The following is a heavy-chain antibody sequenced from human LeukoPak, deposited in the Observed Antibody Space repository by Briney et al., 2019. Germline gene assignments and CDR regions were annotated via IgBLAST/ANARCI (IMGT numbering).Heavy chain of an antibody. CDR1: GFTFSSYS. CDR3: ATEKVGPNLYYFDC. D-gene: IGHD1-26*01. V-gene: IGHV3-48*01. Sequence: GGSLRLSCEASGFTFSSYSMNWVRQAPGKGLEWLSYINTSGSTIYYADSVKGRFTISRDNAKNSPYLQMKSLRAEDTAVYYCATEKVGPNLYYFDCWGQGALVTVSA. J-gene: IGHJ4*02. CDR2: INTSGSTI.